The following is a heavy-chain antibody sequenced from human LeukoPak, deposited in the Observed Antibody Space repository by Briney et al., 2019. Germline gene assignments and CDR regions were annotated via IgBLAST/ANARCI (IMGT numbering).Heavy chain of an antibody. V-gene: IGHV3-7*01. CDR2: IKQDGSEK. D-gene: IGHD3-10*01. CDR3: GTMVQGVIDGMDV. Sequence: SGGSLRLSCAASGFTFSTYWMSWVRQAPGKGLEWVANIKQDGSEKYYMDSVKGRFTISRDNAQNSLYLQMNSLRAEDTAVYYCGTMVQGVIDGMDVWGQGTTVTVSS. CDR1: GFTFSTYW. J-gene: IGHJ6*02.